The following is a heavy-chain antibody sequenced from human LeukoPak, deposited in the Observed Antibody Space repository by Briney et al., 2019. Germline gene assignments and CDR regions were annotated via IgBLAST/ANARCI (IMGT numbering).Heavy chain of an antibody. J-gene: IGHJ4*02. CDR1: GGSISSSSYY. CDR2: IYYSGGT. V-gene: IGHV4-39*07. Sequence: PSETLSLTCTVSGGSISSSSYYWGWIRQPPGKGLEWIGSIYYSGGTYYNPSLKIRVTISIDTSKNQFSLKLRSVTAADTAVYYCAREILYDSTGYYVWGQGTLVTVSS. D-gene: IGHD3-22*01. CDR3: AREILYDSTGYYV.